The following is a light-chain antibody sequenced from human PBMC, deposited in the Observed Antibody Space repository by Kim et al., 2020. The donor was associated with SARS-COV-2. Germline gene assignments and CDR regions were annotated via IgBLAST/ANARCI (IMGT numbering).Light chain of an antibody. V-gene: IGKV3-20*01. CDR2: ATS. Sequence: SPGQRATLPCRASQNVDSSSLAWYQQKPGQAPSLLIYATSTRAADIPDRFSGSGSGTDFTLTINRLETEDFAVYYCQQYGGSPLYSFGQGTKLEI. CDR1: QNVDSSS. J-gene: IGKJ2*03. CDR3: QQYGGSPLYS.